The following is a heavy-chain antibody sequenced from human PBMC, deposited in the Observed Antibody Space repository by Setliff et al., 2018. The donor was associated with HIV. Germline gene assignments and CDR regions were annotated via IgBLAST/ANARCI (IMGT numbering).Heavy chain of an antibody. CDR2: IYNSATT. J-gene: IGHJ4*02. D-gene: IGHD5-18*01. CDR3: ARERSRGYTDPPRFDY. V-gene: IGHV4-4*08. CDR1: GASISSDT. Sequence: SETLSLTCIVSGASISSDTWSWIRQPPGKGLQWIGFIYNSATTNYNPSLKSRVTISVDTSKNQFSLRLTSVTAADTAVYYCARERSRGYTDPPRFDYWGQGTLVTVSS.